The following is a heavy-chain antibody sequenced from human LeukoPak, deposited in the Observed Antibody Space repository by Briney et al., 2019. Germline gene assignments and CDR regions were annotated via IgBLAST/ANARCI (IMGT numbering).Heavy chain of an antibody. Sequence: LRLSCAASGFTFSSYSMNWIRQPPGKGLEWIGYIYYSGSTYYNPSLKSRVTISVDTSKNQFSLKLSSVTAADTAVYYCARASMAHWFDPWGQGTLVTVSS. CDR1: GFTFSSYS. V-gene: IGHV4-30-4*08. J-gene: IGHJ5*02. CDR3: ARASMAHWFDP. D-gene: IGHD2/OR15-2a*01. CDR2: IYYSGST.